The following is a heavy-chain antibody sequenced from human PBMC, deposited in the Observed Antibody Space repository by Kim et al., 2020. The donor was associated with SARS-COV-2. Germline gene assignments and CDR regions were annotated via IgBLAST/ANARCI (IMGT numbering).Heavy chain of an antibody. D-gene: IGHD4-17*01. Sequence: NYAQKLQGRVTITADESTSTAYMELSSLRSEDSAVYCCARSDYGDSKVDYWGQGTLVTVSS. CDR3: ARSDYGDSKVDY. J-gene: IGHJ4*02. V-gene: IGHV1-69*01.